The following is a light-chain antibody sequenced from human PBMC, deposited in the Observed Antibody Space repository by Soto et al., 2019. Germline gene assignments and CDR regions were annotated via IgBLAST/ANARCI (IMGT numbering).Light chain of an antibody. CDR1: SGDGGGYYY. J-gene: IGLJ1*01. CDR3: SSSTNINTRACV. CDR2: EVT. Sequence: QSVLTQPASVSGSPGQSSTISCTGTSGDGGGYYYVSWYQQLPGKAPKLIIYEVTDRPSGVSNRFSGSKSGNTASLTISGLQAEDEAEYSCSSSTNINTRACVFGTGTKLTVL. V-gene: IGLV2-14*01.